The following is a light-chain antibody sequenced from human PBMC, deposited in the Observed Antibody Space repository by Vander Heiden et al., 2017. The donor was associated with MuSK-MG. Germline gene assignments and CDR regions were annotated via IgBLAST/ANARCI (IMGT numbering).Light chain of an antibody. V-gene: IGKV3-11*01. CDR1: QSVSSY. J-gene: IGKJ4*01. CDR2: DAS. Sequence: EIVLTQSPATLSSSPGERATLSCRASQSVSSYLAWYQQKPGQAPRLLIYDASNRATGIPARFSGSGSGTDFTLTISSLEPEDFAVYYCQQRSNWLTFGGGTKVEIK. CDR3: QQRSNWLT.